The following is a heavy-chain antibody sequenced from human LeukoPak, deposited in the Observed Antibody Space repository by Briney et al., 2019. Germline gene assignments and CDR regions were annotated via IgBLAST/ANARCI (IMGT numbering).Heavy chain of an antibody. CDR1: GFTFSSYW. CDR3: ARDQSSGGRWLDY. J-gene: IGHJ4*02. Sequence: GGSLRLSCAASGFTFSSYWMHWVRQAPGKGLVWVSRINSDGSSTSYADSVKGRFTISRDNSKNTVYLQMNSLSTEDTAMYYCARDQSSGGRWLDYWGRGTLVTVSS. D-gene: IGHD2-15*01. CDR2: INSDGSST. V-gene: IGHV3-74*01.